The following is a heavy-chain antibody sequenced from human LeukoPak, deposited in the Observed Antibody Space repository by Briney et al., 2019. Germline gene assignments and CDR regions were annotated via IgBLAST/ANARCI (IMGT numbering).Heavy chain of an antibody. J-gene: IGHJ5*02. V-gene: IGHV3-48*04. Sequence: PGGSLRLSCAASGFTFSSYSMNWVRQAPGEGLEWVSYISSSSSTIYYADSVKGRFTISRDNAKNSLYLQMNSLRAEDTAVYYCARTPYSSLGWFDPWGQGTLVSVSS. D-gene: IGHD6-13*01. CDR2: ISSSSSTI. CDR1: GFTFSSYS. CDR3: ARTPYSSLGWFDP.